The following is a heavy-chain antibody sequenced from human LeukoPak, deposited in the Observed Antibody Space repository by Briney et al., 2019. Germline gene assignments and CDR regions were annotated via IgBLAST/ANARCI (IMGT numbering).Heavy chain of an antibody. V-gene: IGHV3-53*01. J-gene: IGHJ4*02. CDR2: IYSGGAT. D-gene: IGHD5-18*01. Sequence: GGSLRLSCAASGFTFSSYAMSWVRQAPGKGLEWVSVIYSGGATFYADSVKGRSTISRDNSRNTLYLQMNSVRAEDTAVYYCARDRAYSYGYFYYFENWGQGTLVTVSS. CDR3: ARDRAYSYGYFYYFEN. CDR1: GFTFSSYA.